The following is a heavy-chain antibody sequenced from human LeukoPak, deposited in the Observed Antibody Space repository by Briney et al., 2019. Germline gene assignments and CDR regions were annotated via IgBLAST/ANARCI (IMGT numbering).Heavy chain of an antibody. CDR1: GFTFSSYA. CDR3: AKQIFAYCGGDCYSNVGY. V-gene: IGHV3-23*01. CDR2: ISGSGDST. J-gene: IGHJ4*02. D-gene: IGHD2-21*02. Sequence: PGGSLRLSCAASGFTFSSYAMSWVRQAPGKGLEWGSAISGSGDSTYYAASVKGRFTISRDNSKNTLYLQMHSLRAEDTAVYYCAKQIFAYCGGDCYSNVGYWGQGTLVTVSS.